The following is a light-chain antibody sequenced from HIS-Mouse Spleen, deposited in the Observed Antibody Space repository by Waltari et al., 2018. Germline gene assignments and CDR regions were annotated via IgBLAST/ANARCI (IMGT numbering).Light chain of an antibody. CDR3: QQYYSFPRT. V-gene: IGKV1-9*01. J-gene: IGKJ1*01. Sequence: DIQLTQSPSFLSASVGDRATITCRASQGISSYLAWYQQKPGKAPELLIYAASTLQSGVPSRFSGSGSGTDFTLTISCLQSEDFATYYCQQYYSFPRTFGQGTKVEIK. CDR2: AAS. CDR1: QGISSY.